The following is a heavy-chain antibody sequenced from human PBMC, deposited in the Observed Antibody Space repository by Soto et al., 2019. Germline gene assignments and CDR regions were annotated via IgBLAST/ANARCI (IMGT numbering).Heavy chain of an antibody. Sequence: QVQLVQSGAEVKKPGASVKVSCKASGYTFTSYDINWVRQATGQGLEWMGWMNPNSGNTGYAQKFQGRVTMTRKNSISTAYMELSSLRSEDTAVYYCAISIAVAGTRNYWGQGTLVTVSS. CDR2: MNPNSGNT. CDR3: AISIAVAGTRNY. D-gene: IGHD6-19*01. V-gene: IGHV1-8*01. CDR1: GYTFTSYD. J-gene: IGHJ4*02.